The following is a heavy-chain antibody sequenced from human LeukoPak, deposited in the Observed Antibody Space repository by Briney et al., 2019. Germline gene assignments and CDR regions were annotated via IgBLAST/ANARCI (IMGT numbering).Heavy chain of an antibody. V-gene: IGHV4-34*01. D-gene: IGHD2-21*02. Sequence: SETLSLTCAVYGGSFSGYYWSWIRQPPGKGLEWIGEINHSGSTNYNPSLKSRVTISVDTSKNQFSLKLSSVTAADTAVYYCAGAYCGGDCYSGRTFDIWGQGTMVTVSS. CDR3: AGAYCGGDCYSGRTFDI. CDR2: INHSGST. J-gene: IGHJ3*02. CDR1: GGSFSGYY.